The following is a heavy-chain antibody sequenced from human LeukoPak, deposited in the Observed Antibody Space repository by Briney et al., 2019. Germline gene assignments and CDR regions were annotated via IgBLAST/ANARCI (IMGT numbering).Heavy chain of an antibody. D-gene: IGHD1-26*01. J-gene: IGHJ4*02. Sequence: SETLSLTCTVSGGSFSSGSYYWSWIRQPPGKGLEWIGYIYYSGSTNYNPSLKSRVTISVDTSKNQFSLKLSSVTAADTAVYYCARDTRGSSLFDYWGQGTLVTVSS. V-gene: IGHV4-61*01. CDR2: IYYSGST. CDR1: GGSFSSGSYY. CDR3: ARDTRGSSLFDY.